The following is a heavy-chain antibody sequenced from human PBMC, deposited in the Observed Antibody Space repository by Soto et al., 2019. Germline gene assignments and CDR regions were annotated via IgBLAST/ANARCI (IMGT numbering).Heavy chain of an antibody. CDR1: GGSFSGYY. Sequence: PSETLSLTCAVSGGSFSGYYWSWIRQPPGKGLEWIGEINHSGSTNYNPSLKSRVTISVDTSKNQFSLKLSSVTAADTAVYYCARGFSITMVRGTSSGMDVWGQGTTVT. CDR3: ARGFSITMVRGTSSGMDV. J-gene: IGHJ6*02. V-gene: IGHV4-34*01. D-gene: IGHD3-10*01. CDR2: INHSGST.